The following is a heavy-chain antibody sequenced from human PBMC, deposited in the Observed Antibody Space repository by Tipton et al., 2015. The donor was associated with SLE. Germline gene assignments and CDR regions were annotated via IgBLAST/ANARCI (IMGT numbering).Heavy chain of an antibody. CDR1: GGSISSGGYY. Sequence: TLSLTCTVSGGSISSGGYYWSWIRQHPEKGLEWIGYIYYSGNTYYNPSLKSRLTISVDTSKNQFSLKLSSVTAADTAVYYCASSHGYYFDYWGQGTLVTVSS. V-gene: IGHV4-31*03. CDR2: IYYSGNT. CDR3: ASSHGYYFDY. J-gene: IGHJ4*02.